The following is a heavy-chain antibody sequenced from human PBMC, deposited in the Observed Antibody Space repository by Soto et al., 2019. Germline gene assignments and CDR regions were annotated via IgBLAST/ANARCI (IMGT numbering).Heavy chain of an antibody. V-gene: IGHV3-23*01. D-gene: IGHD1-1*01. Sequence: EAQLLESGGGLVQPGGSLRLSCAVSGFTFRKYTMSWVRQAPGKGLEWVSGISSSGGATYYADSAKGRFTISRDNSKNMLYLQMNSLRAEDTALYYCVKDYRPGIGDAFDIWGQGTVVTVSS. CDR3: VKDYRPGIGDAFDI. CDR2: ISSSGGAT. J-gene: IGHJ3*02. CDR1: GFTFRKYT.